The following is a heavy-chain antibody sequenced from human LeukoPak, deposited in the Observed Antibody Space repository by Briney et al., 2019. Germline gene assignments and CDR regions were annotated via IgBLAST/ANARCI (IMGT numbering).Heavy chain of an antibody. J-gene: IGHJ4*02. CDR2: INPNSGGT. CDR3: ARSLYGSGSYFAY. V-gene: IGHV1-2*02. CDR1: GYTFTGYY. Sequence: GASVKVSCKASGYTFTGYYMHWVRQAPGQGFEWMGWINPNSGGTNYAQKFQGRVTMTRDTSISTAYMELSRLRSDDTAVYYCARSLYGSGSYFAYWGQGTLVTVSS. D-gene: IGHD3-10*01.